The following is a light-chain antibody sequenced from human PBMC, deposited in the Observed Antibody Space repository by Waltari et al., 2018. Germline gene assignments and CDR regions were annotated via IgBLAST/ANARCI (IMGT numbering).Light chain of an antibody. J-gene: IGLJ1*01. CDR1: SRDVGNYNL. CDR3: CSYVGLGIYV. Sequence: QPGLTQPASVSGSPGQSLTISCTGTSRDVGNYNLVSWYQQYAGKAPKPMVYEVTKRASGVSDRFSGSKSGNTASLTISGLQSEDEADYYCCSYVGLGIYVFGTGTKVTVL. V-gene: IGLV2-23*02. CDR2: EVT.